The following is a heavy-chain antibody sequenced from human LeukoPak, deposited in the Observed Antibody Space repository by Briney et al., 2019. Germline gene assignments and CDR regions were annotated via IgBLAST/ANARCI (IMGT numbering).Heavy chain of an antibody. J-gene: IGHJ4*02. V-gene: IGHV3-53*01. CDR2: IYSGGNT. CDR1: GFIVSSNY. Sequence: PGGSLRLSCAASGFIVSSNYMTWVRQAPGKGLEWVSVIYSGGNTYYADSVKGRFTLSRDNSKNTVFLQMNSLRADDTAVYYCARGRGSCSGGSCYDYWGQGTPVTVSS. D-gene: IGHD2-15*01. CDR3: ARGRGSCSGGSCYDY.